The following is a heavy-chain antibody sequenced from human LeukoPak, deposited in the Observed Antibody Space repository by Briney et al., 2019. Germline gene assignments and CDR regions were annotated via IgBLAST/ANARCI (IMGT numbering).Heavy chain of an antibody. Sequence: PSETLSLTCTVSGGSNSSRDSFYRGWIRQPPGKGLEWIGSVYYSGSTYYNPSLNSRVTTSVDTSKNQFSLKLSSVTAADTAVYYCARHMKYYYSYMDVWGKGTTVTVSS. CDR1: GGSNSSRDSFY. J-gene: IGHJ6*03. CDR2: VYYSGST. D-gene: IGHD3-16*01. CDR3: ARHMKYYYSYMDV. V-gene: IGHV4-39*01.